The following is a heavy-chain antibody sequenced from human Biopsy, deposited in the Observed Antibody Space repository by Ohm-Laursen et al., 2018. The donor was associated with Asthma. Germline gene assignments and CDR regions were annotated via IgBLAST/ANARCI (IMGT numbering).Heavy chain of an antibody. J-gene: IGHJ1*01. CDR3: ARGVVYGGDSYAEYFQH. V-gene: IGHV4-61*01. Sequence: SDTLSLTCSLSSGSGGYMRSGNYYWGWIRQPPGKGLEWIGYVFYGGATNYNPSLKSRVTISVDTSKNQFFLRLSSVTAADTAVYYCARGVVYGGDSYAEYFQHWGQGTLVTVSS. CDR1: SGSGGYMRSGNYY. D-gene: IGHD4-23*01. CDR2: VFYGGAT.